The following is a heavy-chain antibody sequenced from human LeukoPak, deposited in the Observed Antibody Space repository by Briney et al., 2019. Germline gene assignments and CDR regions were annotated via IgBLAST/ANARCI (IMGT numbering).Heavy chain of an antibody. D-gene: IGHD6-19*01. J-gene: IGHJ6*03. CDR1: GFTFSSYS. Sequence: PGGSLRLSCAASGFTFSSYSMNWVRQAPGKGLEWVSSISSSSSYIYYADSVKGRFTISRDNAKNSLYLQMNSLRAEDTAVYYCARDRLKQWLVRGVHYYMDVWGKGTTVTISS. CDR2: ISSSSSYI. V-gene: IGHV3-21*01. CDR3: ARDRLKQWLVRGVHYYMDV.